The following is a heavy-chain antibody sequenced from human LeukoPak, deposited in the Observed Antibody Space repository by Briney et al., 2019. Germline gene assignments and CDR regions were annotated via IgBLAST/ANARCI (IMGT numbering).Heavy chain of an antibody. CDR3: AKGGVIAIAGRDY. CDR1: GFTFSSYG. CDR2: ISNSGGNT. J-gene: IGHJ4*02. Sequence: PGGSLRLSCAASGFTFSSYGMSWVRQAPGKGLEWVSSISNSGGNTYYADSVKGRFTISRDNSKNTLYLQMNSLRAEDTGVYYCAKGGVIAIAGRDYWGQGTLVAVSS. D-gene: IGHD6-13*01. V-gene: IGHV3-23*01.